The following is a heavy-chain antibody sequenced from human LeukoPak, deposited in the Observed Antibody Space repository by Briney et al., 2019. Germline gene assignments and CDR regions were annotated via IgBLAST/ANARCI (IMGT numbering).Heavy chain of an antibody. J-gene: IGHJ6*02. CDR2: ISGSGGST. V-gene: IGHV3-23*01. Sequence: QPGGSLRLSCAASGFTFSSYAMSWVRQAPGKGLEWVSAISGSGGSTYYADSVKGRFTISRDNSKNTLYLQMNSLRAEDTAVYYCATQYYYGSGIMGGMDVWGQGTTVTVSS. CDR3: ATQYYYGSGIMGGMDV. CDR1: GFTFSSYA. D-gene: IGHD3-10*01.